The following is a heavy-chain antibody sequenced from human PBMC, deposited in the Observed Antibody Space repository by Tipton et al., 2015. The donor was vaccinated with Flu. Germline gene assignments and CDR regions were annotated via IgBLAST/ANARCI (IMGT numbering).Heavy chain of an antibody. D-gene: IGHD1-14*01. CDR2: IYHSGST. J-gene: IGHJ3*02. CDR3: ARVDRVGAFDI. CDR1: GYSISSGYY. Sequence: TLSLTCTVSGYSISSGYYWGWIRQPPGKGLEWIGSIYHSGSTYYNPSLKSRVTISVDTSKNQFSLKLSSVTAADTAVYYCARVDRVGAFDIWGQGTMVTVSS. V-gene: IGHV4-38-2*02.